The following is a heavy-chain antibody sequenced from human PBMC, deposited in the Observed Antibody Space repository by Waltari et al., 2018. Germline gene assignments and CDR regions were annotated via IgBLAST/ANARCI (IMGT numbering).Heavy chain of an antibody. CDR3: AHRLGVSLTSNWNHGYFDY. D-gene: IGHD1-20*01. CDR2: IYWDDDK. Sequence: QITLKESGPTLVNPTQTLTLTCTFSGFSLTTPGVRVGWIRQPPGNSLECLALIYWDDDKRYNPSLKSRLTITKDTSKNQVVLTMTNLDPVDTATYFCAHRLGVSLTSNWNHGYFDYWGQGALVTVSS. V-gene: IGHV2-5*02. CDR1: GFSLTTPGVR. J-gene: IGHJ4*02.